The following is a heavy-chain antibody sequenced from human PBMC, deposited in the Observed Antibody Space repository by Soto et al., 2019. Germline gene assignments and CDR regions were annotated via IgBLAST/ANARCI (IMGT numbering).Heavy chain of an antibody. Sequence: SETLSLTCAVSGGSISSSNWWSWVRQPPGKGLEWSGEIYHSGSTNYSPSLKSRVTISVDKSKNQFSLKLSSVTAADTAVYYCATQETYYYDSSGTPAAFDIWGQGTMVTVSS. V-gene: IGHV4-4*02. CDR1: GGSISSSNW. CDR2: IYHSGST. D-gene: IGHD3-22*01. J-gene: IGHJ3*02. CDR3: ATQETYYYDSSGTPAAFDI.